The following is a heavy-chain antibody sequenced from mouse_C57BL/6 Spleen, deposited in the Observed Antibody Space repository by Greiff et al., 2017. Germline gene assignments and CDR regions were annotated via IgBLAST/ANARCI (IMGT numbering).Heavy chain of an antibody. D-gene: IGHD2-3*01. CDR3: ARGDDGYYVAY. Sequence: VQLQQPGAELVRPGSSVKLSCKASGYTFTSYWMHWVKQRPIQGLEWIGNIDPSDSETHYNQKFKDKATLTVDKSSSTAYMQLSSLTSEDSAVYYCARGDDGYYVAYWGQGTLVTVSA. CDR1: GYTFTSYW. V-gene: IGHV1-52*01. J-gene: IGHJ3*01. CDR2: IDPSDSET.